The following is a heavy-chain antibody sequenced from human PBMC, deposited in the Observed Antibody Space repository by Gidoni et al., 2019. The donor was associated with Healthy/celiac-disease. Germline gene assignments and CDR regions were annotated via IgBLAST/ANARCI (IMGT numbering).Heavy chain of an antibody. V-gene: IGHV3-15*01. CDR1: GFTFSNAW. D-gene: IGHD1-1*01. CDR3: TTVRWKSLYYFDY. J-gene: IGHJ4*02. Sequence: GESGGGLVKPGGSLRLSCAASGFTFSNAWMSWVRQAPGKGLEWVGRIKSKTDGGTTDYAAPVKGRFTISRDDSKNTLYLQMNSLKTEDTAVYYCTTVRWKSLYYFDYWGQGTLVTVSS. CDR2: IKSKTDGGTT.